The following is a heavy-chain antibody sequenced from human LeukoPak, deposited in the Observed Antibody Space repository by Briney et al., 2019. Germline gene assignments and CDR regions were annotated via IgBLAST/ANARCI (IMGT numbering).Heavy chain of an antibody. D-gene: IGHD2-15*01. CDR1: AFTFDDYG. J-gene: IGHJ5*02. V-gene: IGHV3-20*04. CDR3: ARDPGYCSGGSCEDGWFDP. CDR2: INWNGGST. Sequence: GGSLRLSCAASAFTFDDYGMSWVRQAPGKGLEWVSGINWNGGSTGYADSVKGRFTISRDNAKNSLYLQMNSLRAEDTAVYFCARDPGYCSGGSCEDGWFDPWGQGTLVTVSS.